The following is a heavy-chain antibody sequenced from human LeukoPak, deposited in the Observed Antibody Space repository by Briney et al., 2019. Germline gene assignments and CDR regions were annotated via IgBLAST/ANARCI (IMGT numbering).Heavy chain of an antibody. D-gene: IGHD3-3*01. V-gene: IGHV4-39*01. CDR2: IYYSGST. CDR1: GGSITSSSYY. J-gene: IGHJ4*02. CDR3: ARHRALLFLEWLPHSDYFDY. Sequence: PSETLSLTCTVSGGSITSSSYYWGWIRQPPGKGLEWIGSIYYSGSTYYNPSLKSRVTISVDTSKNQFSLKLSSVTAADTAVYSCARHRALLFLEWLPHSDYFDYWGQGTLVTVSS.